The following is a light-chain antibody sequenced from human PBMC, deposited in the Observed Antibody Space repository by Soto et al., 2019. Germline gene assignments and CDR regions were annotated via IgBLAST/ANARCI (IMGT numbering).Light chain of an antibody. Sequence: QPASVSGSPGQSITISCTGTSSDVGGYNYVSWYQQYPGKAPKLMIYEVSNRPSGVSNRFSGSKSGNTASLTISGLQAEDEADYYCSSYTSSSTPYVFGTGTKLTVL. V-gene: IGLV2-14*01. J-gene: IGLJ1*01. CDR2: EVS. CDR3: SSYTSSSTPYV. CDR1: SSDVGGYNY.